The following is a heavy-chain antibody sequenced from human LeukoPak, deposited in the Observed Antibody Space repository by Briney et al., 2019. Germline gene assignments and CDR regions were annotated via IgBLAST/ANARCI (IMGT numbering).Heavy chain of an antibody. CDR1: GFTFGNYV. CDR2: INVGGTST. J-gene: IGHJ4*02. D-gene: IGHD1-1*01. Sequence: GGSLRLSCAASGFTFGNYVMTWVRQAPGKGPEWVSTINVGGTSTYYADFVEGRFTISRDNSKNTLYLQMNSLRAEDTAVYYCARVANDNYPIDYWGQGTLVTVSS. CDR3: ARVANDNYPIDY. V-gene: IGHV3-23*01.